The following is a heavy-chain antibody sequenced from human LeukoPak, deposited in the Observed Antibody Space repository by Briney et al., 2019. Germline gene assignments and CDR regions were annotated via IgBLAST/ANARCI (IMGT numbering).Heavy chain of an antibody. Sequence: SVKVSCKASGGTFSSYAISWVRQAPGQGLEWMGGIIPIFGTANYAQKFQGRVTITADESTSTAYMELSSLRSEDTAVYYCARDSWWTRGAFDNWGQGTMVTVSS. J-gene: IGHJ3*02. CDR1: GGTFSSYA. CDR2: IIPIFGTA. V-gene: IGHV1-69*01. CDR3: ARDSWWTRGAFDN. D-gene: IGHD2-15*01.